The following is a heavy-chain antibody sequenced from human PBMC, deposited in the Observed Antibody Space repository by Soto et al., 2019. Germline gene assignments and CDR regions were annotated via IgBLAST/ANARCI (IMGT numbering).Heavy chain of an antibody. D-gene: IGHD3-10*01. J-gene: IGHJ4*02. CDR1: VVSFSNYA. CDR2: IIPIFGAA. V-gene: IGHV1-69*06. CDR3: ASPRRRAIAGVAY. Sequence: QVHFVQSGAELQKPGSAVRVYCNASVVSFSNYAFSWVRQSTGQGLEWMGGIIPIFGAANYAPQFEDRLTINADKSTSTAYMELRSMRSEDTAVYYWASPRRRAIAGVAYWGQGTLVHVSS.